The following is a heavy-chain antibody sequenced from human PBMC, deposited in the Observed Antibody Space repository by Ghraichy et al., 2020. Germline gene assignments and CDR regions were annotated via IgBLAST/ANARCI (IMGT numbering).Heavy chain of an antibody. CDR2: IRSKAYGGTT. Sequence: IRSKAYGGTTEYAASVKGRFTISRDDSKSIAYLQMNSLKTEDTAVYYCTRGIAVAGTPFDYWGQGTLVAVSS. J-gene: IGHJ4*02. D-gene: IGHD6-19*01. CDR3: TRGIAVAGTPFDY. V-gene: IGHV3-49*02.